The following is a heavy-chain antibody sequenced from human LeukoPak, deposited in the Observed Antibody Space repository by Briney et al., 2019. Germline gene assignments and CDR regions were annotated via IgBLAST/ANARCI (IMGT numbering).Heavy chain of an antibody. CDR2: ISGSGGST. Sequence: QTGGSLRLSCAASGFTFSNYGMSWVRQAPGKGLEWVSAISGSGGSTYYADSVKGRFTISRDNSKNTLYLQMNSLRAEDTAVYYCAKAALTAYSGSYCWGQGTLVTVSS. D-gene: IGHD1-26*01. V-gene: IGHV3-23*01. J-gene: IGHJ4*02. CDR3: AKAALTAYSGSYC. CDR1: GFTFSNYG.